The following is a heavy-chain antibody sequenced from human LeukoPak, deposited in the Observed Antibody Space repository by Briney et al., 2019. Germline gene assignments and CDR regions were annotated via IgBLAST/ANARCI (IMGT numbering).Heavy chain of an antibody. J-gene: IGHJ4*02. CDR3: ARAAEDYYFDY. V-gene: IGHV4-30-2*01. Sequence: PSETLSLTCTVSGGSISSYSWSWIRQPPGKGLEWIGYIYHSGSTYYNPSLKSRVTISVDRSKNQFSLKLSSVTAADTAVYYCARAAEDYYFDYWGQGTLVTVSS. CDR1: GGSISSYS. CDR2: IYHSGST. D-gene: IGHD2-15*01.